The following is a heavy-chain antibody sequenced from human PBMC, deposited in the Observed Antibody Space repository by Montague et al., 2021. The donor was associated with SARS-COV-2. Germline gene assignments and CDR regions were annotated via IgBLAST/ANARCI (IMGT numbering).Heavy chain of an antibody. J-gene: IGHJ4*02. Sequence: SLRLSCAASGFTFSSYWMSWVRQAPGKGLEWVANIKEDGSEKKYVGSVKGRFTISRDNAKDSLYLQMNSLGAEDTAVYYCAREYFDNSGMGHYWGQGTLVTVSS. CDR3: AREYFDNSGMGHY. CDR1: GFTFSSYW. D-gene: IGHD3-22*01. CDR2: IKEDGSEK. V-gene: IGHV3-7*01.